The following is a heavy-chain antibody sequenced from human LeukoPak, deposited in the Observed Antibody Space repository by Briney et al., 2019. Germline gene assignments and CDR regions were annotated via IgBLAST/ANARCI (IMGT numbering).Heavy chain of an antibody. V-gene: IGHV1-18*01. CDR1: GYTFTSYG. J-gene: IGHJ4*02. D-gene: IGHD3-16*02. CDR2: ISAYNGNT. Sequence: ASVKVSCKASGYTFTSYGISWVRQAPGQGLEWMGWISAYNGNTNYAQKLQGRVTMTTDTSTSTAYMELRSLRSDDTAVYYCARDSVEMITFGRVIAYWGQGTLVTVSS. CDR3: ARDSVEMITFGRVIAY.